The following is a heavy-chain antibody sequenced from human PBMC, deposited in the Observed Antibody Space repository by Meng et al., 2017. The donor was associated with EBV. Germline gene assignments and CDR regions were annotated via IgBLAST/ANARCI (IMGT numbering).Heavy chain of an antibody. Sequence: QVQLQQWGAGLLKPSETLSLTCAVYGGSVNGYFWSWIRQPPGKGLEWIGELHHSGSTNYNPSLKSRLRISVDTSKNQFSLNLTSVTAADTAVYYCARVSPKRYFDYLAPPDYWGQGTLATVSS. CDR3: ARVSPKRYFDYLAPPDY. J-gene: IGHJ4*02. CDR1: GGSVNGYF. CDR2: LHHSGST. D-gene: IGHD3-9*01. V-gene: IGHV4-34*01.